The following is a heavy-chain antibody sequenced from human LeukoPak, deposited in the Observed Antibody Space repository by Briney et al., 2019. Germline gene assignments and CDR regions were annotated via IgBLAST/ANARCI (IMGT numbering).Heavy chain of an antibody. Sequence: GGSLRLSCAASGFTFSSYEMNWVRQAPGKGLGWVSYISSSGSTIYYADSVEGRFTISGDNAKNSLYLQMNSLRAEDTAVYYCAKIVAVAGFYFDYWGQGTLVTVSS. J-gene: IGHJ4*02. V-gene: IGHV3-48*03. CDR1: GFTFSSYE. CDR3: AKIVAVAGFYFDY. CDR2: ISSSGSTI. D-gene: IGHD6-19*01.